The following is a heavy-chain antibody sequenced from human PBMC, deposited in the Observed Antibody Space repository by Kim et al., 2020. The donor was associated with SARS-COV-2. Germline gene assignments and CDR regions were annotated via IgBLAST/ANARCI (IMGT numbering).Heavy chain of an antibody. CDR3: ARGVVVGASTPLGRYYFDY. D-gene: IGHD1-26*01. Sequence: GRVTMTRDTSTSTVYMELSSLRSEDTAVYYCARGVVVGASTPLGRYYFDYWGQGTLVTVSS. V-gene: IGHV1-46*01. J-gene: IGHJ4*02.